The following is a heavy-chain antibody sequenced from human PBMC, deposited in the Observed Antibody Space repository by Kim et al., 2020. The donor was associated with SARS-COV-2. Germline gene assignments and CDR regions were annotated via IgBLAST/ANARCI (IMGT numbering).Heavy chain of an antibody. J-gene: IGHJ4*02. CDR2: ISYDGSNK. D-gene: IGHD2-15*01. CDR3: AKAKDIVVVVAATFLDY. CDR1: GFTFSSYG. V-gene: IGHV3-30*18. Sequence: GGSLRLSCAASGFTFSSYGMHWVRQAPGKGLEWVAVISYDGSNKYYADSVKGRFTISRDNSKNTLYLQMNSLRAEDTAVYYCAKAKDIVVVVAATFLDYWGQGTLVTVSS.